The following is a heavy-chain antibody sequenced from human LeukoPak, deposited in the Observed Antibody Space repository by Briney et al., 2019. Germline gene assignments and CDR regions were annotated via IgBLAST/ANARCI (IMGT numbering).Heavy chain of an antibody. CDR3: AKVSYYDSSGSIDY. Sequence: GGSLRLSCAASGFTFSSYAMSWVRQAPGKGLEWVSAISGSGGSTYYADSVKGRFTISRDNSKSTLYLQMNSLRAEDTAVYYCAKVSYYDSSGSIDYWGQGTLVTVSS. CDR2: ISGSGGST. CDR1: GFTFSSYA. V-gene: IGHV3-23*01. D-gene: IGHD3-22*01. J-gene: IGHJ4*02.